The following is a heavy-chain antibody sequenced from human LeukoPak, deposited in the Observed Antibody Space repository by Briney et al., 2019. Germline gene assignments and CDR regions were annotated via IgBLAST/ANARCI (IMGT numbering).Heavy chain of an antibody. J-gene: IGHJ3*02. Sequence: PSETLSLTCTVSGGSISSFYWNWIRQPPGKGLEWIAYIYHSGNTRYNPSLKSRVTISVDTSKSQFSLKLSSVTAADTAVYYCAREQRSGYEGLSDAFDIWGQGTMVTVSS. V-gene: IGHV4-59*01. CDR3: AREQRSGYEGLSDAFDI. CDR1: GGSISSFY. CDR2: IYHSGNT. D-gene: IGHD5-12*01.